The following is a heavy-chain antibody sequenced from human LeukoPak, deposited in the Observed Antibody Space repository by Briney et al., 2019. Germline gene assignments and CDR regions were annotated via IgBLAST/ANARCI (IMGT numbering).Heavy chain of an antibody. J-gene: IGHJ6*02. CDR1: GFTFSSYA. D-gene: IGHD6-13*01. CDR3: AKVGPYSSSWFDFYYYSMDV. CDR2: ISGSGDTT. Sequence: PGGSLRLSCAASGFTFSSYAMGWVRQTPGKGLEWVSAISGSGDTTYYADSVKGRFTISRDNSKNTLYLQMNSLRAEDTAVYCCAKVGPYSSSWFDFYYYSMDVWGQGTTVTVSS. V-gene: IGHV3-23*01.